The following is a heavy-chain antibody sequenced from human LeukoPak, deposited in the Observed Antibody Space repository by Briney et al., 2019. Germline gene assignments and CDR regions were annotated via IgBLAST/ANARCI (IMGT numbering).Heavy chain of an antibody. J-gene: IGHJ4*02. D-gene: IGHD3-3*01. CDR1: GGSVSIGGYY. V-gene: IGHV4-61*02. Sequence: SETLSLTCTVSGGSVSIGGYYWSWTRQPAGKGLEWIWRIYTSGSTNYNPSRKSRVTISVDTSKNHFSLKLRSVTAADRPVNYCARERFDFWSGPLDYWGQGTLVTVSS. CDR3: ARERFDFWSGPLDY. CDR2: IYTSGST.